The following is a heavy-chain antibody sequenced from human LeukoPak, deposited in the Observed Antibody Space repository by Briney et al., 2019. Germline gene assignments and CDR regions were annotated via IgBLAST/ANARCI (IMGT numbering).Heavy chain of an antibody. D-gene: IGHD3-22*01. CDR3: ARLSIIMTLGY. V-gene: IGHV4-39*07. CDR1: RGSISTSSYY. Sequence: SETLSLTCTVSRGSISTSSYYRGWIRQPPGKGPEWIGNIFYNGTTYYNPSLKSRVTISVDTSKNLFSLKLRSVTAADTAVYYCARLSIIMTLGYWGQGTLVTVSS. J-gene: IGHJ4*02. CDR2: IFYNGTT.